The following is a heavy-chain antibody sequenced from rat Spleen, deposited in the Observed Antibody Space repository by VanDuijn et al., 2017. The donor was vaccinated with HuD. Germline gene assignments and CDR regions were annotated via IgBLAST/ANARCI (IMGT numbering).Heavy chain of an antibody. CDR2: ISPSDGRI. V-gene: IGHV5-25*01. CDR3: ARELDQFDF. Sequence: EVQLVESGGGLVQPGRSLKLSCAASGLTFSDHDMAWVRQAPTKGLEWVASISPSDGRIYYRDSVKGRFTASRDDAKSTLYLQMDSLRSEDTATYYCARELDQFDFWGQGVLVTVSS. CDR1: GLTFSDHD. J-gene: IGHJ2*01.